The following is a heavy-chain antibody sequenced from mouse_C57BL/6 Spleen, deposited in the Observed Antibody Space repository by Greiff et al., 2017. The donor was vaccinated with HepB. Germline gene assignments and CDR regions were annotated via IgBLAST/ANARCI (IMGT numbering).Heavy chain of an antibody. J-gene: IGHJ4*01. D-gene: IGHD4-1*01. CDR3: AREWDGDYAMDY. CDR2: IYPGDGDT. Sequence: VQLQQSGAELVKPGASVKISCKASGYAFSSYWMNWVKQRPGKGLEWIGQIYPGDGDTNYNGKFKGKATLTADKSSSTAYMQLSSLTSEDSAVYFWAREWDGDYAMDYWGQGTSVTVAS. V-gene: IGHV1-80*01. CDR1: GYAFSSYW.